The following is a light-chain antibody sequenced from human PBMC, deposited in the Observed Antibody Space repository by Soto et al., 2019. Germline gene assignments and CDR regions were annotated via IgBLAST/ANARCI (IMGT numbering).Light chain of an antibody. J-gene: IGKJ5*01. CDR2: DAS. V-gene: IGKV3-11*01. CDR3: QQRNRWPPLT. Sequence: EVVLTQSPATLSLSPGETATLSCRASHNVDIYLAWYQQKPGQAPRLLIYDASNRATGIPARFSSSGSGTDLTLPIRSLEPEDSAVDYCQQRNRWPPLTFGQGTRLE. CDR1: HNVDIY.